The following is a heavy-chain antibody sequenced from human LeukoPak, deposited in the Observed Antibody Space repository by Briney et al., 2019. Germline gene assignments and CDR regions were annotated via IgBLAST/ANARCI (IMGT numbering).Heavy chain of an antibody. V-gene: IGHV3-33*01. CDR2: IWYDGSNK. CDR1: GFTFSSYG. J-gene: IGHJ4*02. Sequence: GGSLRLSCAASGFTFSSYGMHWVRQAPGKGLEWVAVIWYDGSNKYYADSVKGRFTISRDNAKNSLYLQMNSLRAEDTAVYYCARDEVYYYDSSGYRYTYFDYWGQGTLVTVSS. D-gene: IGHD3-22*01. CDR3: ARDEVYYYDSSGYRYTYFDY.